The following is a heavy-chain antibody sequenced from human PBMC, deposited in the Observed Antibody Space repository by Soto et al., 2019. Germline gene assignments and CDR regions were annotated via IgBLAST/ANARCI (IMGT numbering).Heavy chain of an antibody. CDR3: ARVNLVRAAYSFDS. CDR2: IYYSGRT. D-gene: IGHD1-26*01. J-gene: IGHJ4*02. CDR1: GGAIKNGDYY. V-gene: IGHV4-30-4*01. Sequence: SETLSLTCTVSGGAIKNGDYYWSWIRQPPGKGLEWIGYIYYSGRTDYSPALKSRVTISVDTSENQFSLELSSVTAADTAVYYCARVNLVRAAYSFDSWGQGTLVTVSS.